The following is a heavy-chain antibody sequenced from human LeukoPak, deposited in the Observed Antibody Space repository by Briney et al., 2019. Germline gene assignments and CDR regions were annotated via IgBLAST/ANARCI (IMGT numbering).Heavy chain of an antibody. CDR1: GGSFSGYY. Sequence: SETLSLTCAVYGGSFSGYYWSWIRQPPGKGLEWIGEINHSGGTNYNPSLKSRVTISVDTSKNQFSLKLSSVTAADTAVYYCARAFFNDFWSGYSFPQFDYWGQGTLVTVSS. J-gene: IGHJ4*02. V-gene: IGHV4-34*01. D-gene: IGHD3-3*01. CDR3: ARAFFNDFWSGYSFPQFDY. CDR2: INHSGGT.